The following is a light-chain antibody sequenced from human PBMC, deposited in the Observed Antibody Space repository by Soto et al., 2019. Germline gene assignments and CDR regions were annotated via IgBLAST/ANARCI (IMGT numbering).Light chain of an antibody. J-gene: IGKJ1*01. V-gene: IGKV3-20*01. CDR3: QQYGSSGT. Sequence: EIVLTQSPGTLSLSPGERATLSCRASQSVSSSYLAWYQQKPGQAPRLLVFRASTRATGVPARFSGSGSGTEFTLTISRLEPEDFAVYYCQQYGSSGTFGQGTKVDIK. CDR1: QSVSSSY. CDR2: RAS.